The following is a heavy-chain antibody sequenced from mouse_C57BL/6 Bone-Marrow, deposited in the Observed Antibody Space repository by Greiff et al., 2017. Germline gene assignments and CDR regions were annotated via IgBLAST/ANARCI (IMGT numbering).Heavy chain of an antibody. CDR3: AKDYYGGSYWYFDV. CDR1: GYTFTSYW. D-gene: IGHD1-1*01. J-gene: IGHJ1*03. Sequence: QVQLQQPGAELVMPGASVKLSCKASGYTFTSYWMHWVQQRPGQGLEWIGEIDPSDSYTNYNQKFKGKSTFTVDKSSSTAYMQLSSLTSEDSAVYYYAKDYYGGSYWYFDVWGTGTTVTVSS. V-gene: IGHV1-69*01. CDR2: IDPSDSYT.